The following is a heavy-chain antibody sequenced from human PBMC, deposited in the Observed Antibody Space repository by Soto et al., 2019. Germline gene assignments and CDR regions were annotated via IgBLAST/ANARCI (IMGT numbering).Heavy chain of an antibody. Sequence: ASFKVSCNTSGYTFTGHHIHWVRQAPGQGLEWMGWINPISGGTKYREKFQGRVSITRDKSSSTAYMELSSLTSDDSAVYYCAKDGRHCSGGSCPQGHWGQGTLVTVSS. D-gene: IGHD2-15*01. CDR3: AKDGRHCSGGSCPQGH. CDR1: GYTFTGHH. V-gene: IGHV1-2*02. CDR2: INPISGGT. J-gene: IGHJ4*02.